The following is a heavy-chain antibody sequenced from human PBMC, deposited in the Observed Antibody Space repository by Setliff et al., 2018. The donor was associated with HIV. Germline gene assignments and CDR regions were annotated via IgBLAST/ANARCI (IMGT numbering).Heavy chain of an antibody. CDR3: ARQSGYTRGWDIFGLVAGSFDI. D-gene: IGHD3-3*01. CDR1: DGSISSSSYY. Sequence: SETLSLTCNVSDGSISSSSYYWAWIRQPPGKGLEWIGTIYYSGNTYYRPSLKSRVTVSIDTSKNQFSLRLNSVTAADTAVYYCARQSGYTRGWDIFGLVAGSFDIWGRGQWSPSPQ. V-gene: IGHV4-39*01. CDR2: IYYSGNT. J-gene: IGHJ3*02.